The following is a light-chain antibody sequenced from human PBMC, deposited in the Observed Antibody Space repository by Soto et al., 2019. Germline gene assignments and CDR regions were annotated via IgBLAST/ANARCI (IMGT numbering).Light chain of an antibody. V-gene: IGKV1-9*01. CDR2: AAS. CDR1: QGVANY. J-gene: IGKJ1*01. Sequence: DIQMTQSPSFLSASVGDRVTITCGASQGVANYFAWYQQKPGKAPNLLIYAASTLQGGVPSRFSGSGSGTEFTLTINGLQPEDFATYYCQQTYTLPRTFAQGTKVDI. CDR3: QQTYTLPRT.